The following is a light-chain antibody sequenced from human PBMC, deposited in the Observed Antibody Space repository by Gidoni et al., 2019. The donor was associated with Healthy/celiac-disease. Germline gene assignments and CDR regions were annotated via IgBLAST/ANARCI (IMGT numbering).Light chain of an antibody. V-gene: IGKV3-11*01. CDR2: DAS. Sequence: IVFAQSPATLSLSPGERSTLSCRASQSVSSYLAWYQQKPGQAPRLLIYDASNRATGIPARFSGSGSGTDFTITISSLEPEDFAVYYCQQSSNWPLTFGGGTKVEIK. J-gene: IGKJ4*01. CDR3: QQSSNWPLT. CDR1: QSVSSY.